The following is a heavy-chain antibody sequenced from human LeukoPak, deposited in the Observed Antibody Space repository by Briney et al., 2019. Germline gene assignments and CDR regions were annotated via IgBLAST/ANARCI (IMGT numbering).Heavy chain of an antibody. V-gene: IGHV4-4*07. J-gene: IGHJ6*02. CDR3: ARDRVDFWSGYYLDYYYYYGMDV. D-gene: IGHD3-3*01. CDR1: GGSISSYY. Sequence: SETLSLTCTVSGGSISSYYWSWIRQPAGKGLEWIGRIYTSGSTNYNPSLKSRVTMSVDTSKNQFSLKLSSVTAADTAVYYCARDRVDFWSGYYLDYYYYYGMDVWGQGTTVTVSS. CDR2: IYTSGST.